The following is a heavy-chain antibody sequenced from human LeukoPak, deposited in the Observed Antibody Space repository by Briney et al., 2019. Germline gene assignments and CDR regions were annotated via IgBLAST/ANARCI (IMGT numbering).Heavy chain of an antibody. J-gene: IGHJ4*02. V-gene: IGHV1-46*01. CDR1: GYTFTSYY. CDR3: ANWATPGTTQGN. Sequence: GASVKVSCKASGYTFTSYYMHWVRQAPGQGLEWMGIINPSGGSTSYAQKFQGRVTMTRDTSTSTVYMELSSLRSEDTAVYYCANWATPGTTQGNWGQGTLVTVSS. D-gene: IGHD2/OR15-2a*01. CDR2: INPSGGST.